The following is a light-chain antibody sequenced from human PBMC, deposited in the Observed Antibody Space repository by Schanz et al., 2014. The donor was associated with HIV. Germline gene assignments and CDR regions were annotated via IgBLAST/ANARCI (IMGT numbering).Light chain of an antibody. V-gene: IGLV2-14*01. CDR1: RSDVGGYHY. CDR3: QSYDTSLSGSKV. Sequence: QSALTQPASVSGSPGQSITISCTGTRSDVGGYHYVSWYQQHPGKAPKLMIYEVNKRPSGVPDRFSGSKSGTSASLAITGLQAEDEADYYCQSYDTSLSGSKVFGTGTKLTVL. J-gene: IGLJ1*01. CDR2: EVN.